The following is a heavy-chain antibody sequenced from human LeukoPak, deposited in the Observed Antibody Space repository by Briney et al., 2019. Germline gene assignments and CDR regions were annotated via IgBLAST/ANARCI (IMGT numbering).Heavy chain of an antibody. CDR1: GGSISTYY. J-gene: IGHJ6*02. V-gene: IGHV4-59*08. D-gene: IGHD3-10*01. CDR3: ARHGFLGVPPGMVRETSPSYYGMDF. Sequence: SETLSLTCSVSGGSISTYYWSWIRQPPGKGLEWIGYIYNSGSTNYNPSLTSRVTISVDPSKNQFSLRLNSVTAAETAVYYCARHGFLGVPPGMVRETSPSYYGMDFWGQGTTVTVSS. CDR2: IYNSGST.